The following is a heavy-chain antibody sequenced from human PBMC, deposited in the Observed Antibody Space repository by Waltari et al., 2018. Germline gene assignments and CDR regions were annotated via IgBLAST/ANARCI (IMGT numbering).Heavy chain of an antibody. Sequence: QVQLVQSGAEVKKPGSSVKVSCKASGGTFSSYAISWVRQAPGQGLGWMGGIIPIFGTANYAQKFQGRVTITTDESTSTAYMELSSLRSEDTAVYYCAREGGSGSYGARYYYYYMDVWGKGTTVTVSS. V-gene: IGHV1-69*05. D-gene: IGHD3-10*01. CDR1: GGTFSSYA. CDR3: AREGGSGSYGARYYYYYMDV. J-gene: IGHJ6*03. CDR2: IIPIFGTA.